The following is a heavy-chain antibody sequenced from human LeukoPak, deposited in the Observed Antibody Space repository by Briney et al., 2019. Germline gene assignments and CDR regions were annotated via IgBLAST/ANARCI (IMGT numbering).Heavy chain of an antibody. Sequence: PGGSLRLSCAASGFTFSSYSMNWVRQAPGKGLEWVSSISSSSSYIYYADSVKGRFTISRDNAKNSLYLQMNSLRAEDTAVYYCARDGLWFGEFSYPSYWGQGTLVTVSS. CDR2: ISSSSSYI. CDR1: GFTFSSYS. J-gene: IGHJ4*02. V-gene: IGHV3-21*01. CDR3: ARDGLWFGEFSYPSY. D-gene: IGHD3-10*01.